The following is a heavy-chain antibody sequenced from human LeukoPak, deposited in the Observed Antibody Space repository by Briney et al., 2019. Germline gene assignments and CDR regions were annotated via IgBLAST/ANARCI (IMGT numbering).Heavy chain of an antibody. CDR1: GFTFSTYG. J-gene: IGHJ4*02. CDR3: AREPGMVRGVIIFDY. D-gene: IGHD3-10*01. Sequence: GGSLRLSCAASGFTFSTYGMNWVRQAPGKGLEWVSYTSSSSSTIYYVDSVKGRFTISRDNAKNSLYLQMNSLRAEDTAVYYCAREPGMVRGVIIFDYWGQGTLVTVSS. V-gene: IGHV3-48*04. CDR2: TSSSSSTI.